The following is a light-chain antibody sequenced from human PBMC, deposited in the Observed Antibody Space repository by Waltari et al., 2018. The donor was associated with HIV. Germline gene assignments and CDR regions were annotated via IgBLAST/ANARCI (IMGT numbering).Light chain of an antibody. Sequence: EIVLTQSPGTLSLSPGERATLSCRASHTVSTNYLTWYHQKPGQAPRLLIYGASNRTTGIPDRFSGSGSGTDFTLTISRLEPEDSAVYYCSQYSYSPPITFGQGTRLEI. CDR2: GAS. J-gene: IGKJ5*01. V-gene: IGKV3-20*01. CDR3: SQYSYSPPIT. CDR1: HTVSTNY.